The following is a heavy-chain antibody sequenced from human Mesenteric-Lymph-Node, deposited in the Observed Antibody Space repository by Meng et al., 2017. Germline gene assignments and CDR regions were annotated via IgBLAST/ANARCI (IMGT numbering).Heavy chain of an antibody. V-gene: IGHV4-30-4*01. CDR1: GGSTSSGNYY. CDR3: ASFDHIPRRNYFDY. J-gene: IGHJ4*02. CDR2: IHHSGSA. D-gene: IGHD2-21*01. Sequence: QLEEAGPTLVEPPQTRSHTCTVAGGSTSSGNYYWSWIRQPPGKGLEWIGYIHHSGSAYYNPSLKSRVSISVDTSKNQFSLNLNSMTAADTAVYYCASFDHIPRRNYFDYWGQGTLVTVSS.